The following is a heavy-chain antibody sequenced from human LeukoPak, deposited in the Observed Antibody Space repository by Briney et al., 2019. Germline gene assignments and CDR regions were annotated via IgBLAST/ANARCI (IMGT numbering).Heavy chain of an antibody. CDR1: GFTFSDFY. CDR3: ARDYDGGSYYFPDY. D-gene: IGHD1-26*01. J-gene: IGHJ4*02. Sequence: GGSLRLSCAASGFTFSDFYMSWIRQAPGKGLEWVSYISSSGSTIYYADSVKGRFTISRDNAKNSLYLQMNSLRAEDTAVYYCARDYDGGSYYFPDYWGQGTLVTVSS. V-gene: IGHV3-11*01. CDR2: ISSSGSTI.